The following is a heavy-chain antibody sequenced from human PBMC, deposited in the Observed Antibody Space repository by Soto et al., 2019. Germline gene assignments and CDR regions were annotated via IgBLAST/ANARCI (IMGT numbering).Heavy chain of an antibody. J-gene: IGHJ4*02. CDR1: GSTITNYW. Sequence: GESLKISCKGSGSTITNYWIAWVRQMPGEGPEWMGNISPGDSETRYSPSFQGQVTISADKSISTAYLQWSGLKASDTAIYYCATFQVGGTIDYWGQGTLVTVSS. CDR2: ISPGDSET. V-gene: IGHV5-51*01. D-gene: IGHD1-26*01. CDR3: ATFQVGGTIDY.